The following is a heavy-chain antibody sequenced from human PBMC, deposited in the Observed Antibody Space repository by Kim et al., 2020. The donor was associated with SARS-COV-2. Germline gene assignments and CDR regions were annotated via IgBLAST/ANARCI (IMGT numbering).Heavy chain of an antibody. V-gene: IGHV1-69*04. D-gene: IGHD2-2*02. CDR3: ATPGDYMSGIRLDF. CDR1: GDSFRNFA. Sequence: SVKVSCKPSGDSFRNFAINWVRQSPGLGLEWMGRVIPVIGLTNYAQRFQGRVTMTADKSTTTAYMELRSLRSDDTAVYYCATPGDYMSGIRLDFWGQGALVTLSS. CDR2: VIPVIGLT. J-gene: IGHJ4*02.